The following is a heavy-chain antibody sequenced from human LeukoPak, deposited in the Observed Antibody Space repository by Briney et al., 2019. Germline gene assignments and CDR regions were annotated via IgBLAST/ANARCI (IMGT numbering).Heavy chain of an antibody. CDR2: ISSGGTTI. Sequence: GGSLRLSCAASGFTFSDYYMSWIRQAPGKGLEWVSYISSGGTTIYYADSLKGRFTMSRDNAKKSLYLQMNSLRAEDTAVYYCARAKYASNGYHYSGFDIWGQGTMVTVSS. CDR3: ARAKYASNGYHYSGFDI. J-gene: IGHJ3*02. CDR1: GFTFSDYY. V-gene: IGHV3-11*04. D-gene: IGHD3-22*01.